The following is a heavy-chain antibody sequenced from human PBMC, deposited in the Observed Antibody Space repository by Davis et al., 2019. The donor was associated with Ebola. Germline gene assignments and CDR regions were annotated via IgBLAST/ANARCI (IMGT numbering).Heavy chain of an antibody. CDR2: IYYSGST. CDR3: ATVADHTGVDY. D-gene: IGHD6-19*01. J-gene: IGHJ4*02. Sequence: MPSETLSLTCALYGGSFSGYYWSWIRQPPGQGLELLGYIYYSGSTSYNPSPKSRVTISLDTSENQFSLRLSSVTAADTAVYYCATVADHTGVDYWGQGTLVTVSS. V-gene: IGHV4-59*01. CDR1: GGSFSGYY.